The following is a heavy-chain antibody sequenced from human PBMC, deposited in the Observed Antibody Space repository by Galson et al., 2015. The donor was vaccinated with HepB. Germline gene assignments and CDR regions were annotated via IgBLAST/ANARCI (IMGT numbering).Heavy chain of an antibody. CDR2: ISAYNGNT. D-gene: IGHD1-26*01. Sequence: SVKASCKASGYTFTSYGISWVRQAPGQGLEWMGWISAYNGNTNYAQKLQGRVTMTTDTSTSTAYMELRSLRSDDTAVYYCARDLGGSYWSVFDYWGQGTLVTVSS. V-gene: IGHV1-18*01. J-gene: IGHJ4*02. CDR3: ARDLGGSYWSVFDY. CDR1: GYTFTSYG.